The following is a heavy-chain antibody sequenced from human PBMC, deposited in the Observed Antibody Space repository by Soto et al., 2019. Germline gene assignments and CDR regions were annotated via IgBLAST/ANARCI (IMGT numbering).Heavy chain of an antibody. Sequence: GGSLRLSCAASGYIFSHYAMAWFRQVPGQGLEWVAAISGNGGGTHYTDSVQGRFTISRDNSKNTMYLQMNSLTAEDTAVYYCAKDPNGDNLGAFDAWGQGTLVTVSS. CDR3: AKDPNGDNLGAFDA. D-gene: IGHD4-17*01. CDR1: GYIFSHYA. V-gene: IGHV3-23*01. CDR2: ISGNGGGT. J-gene: IGHJ4*02.